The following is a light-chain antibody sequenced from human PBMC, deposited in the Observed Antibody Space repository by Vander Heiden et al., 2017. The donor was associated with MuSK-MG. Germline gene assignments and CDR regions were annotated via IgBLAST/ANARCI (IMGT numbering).Light chain of an antibody. Sequence: IQLTDAPASLSASVGDRVTITCRASQSISSYLNWYQQKPGKAPKLLIYAASSLQSRVPSTLSGTRSGTDFTLTMSSLQPEDFPTYYCQESDATPITF. J-gene: IGKJ3*01. V-gene: IGKV1-39*01. CDR1: QSISSY. CDR3: QESDATPIT. CDR2: AAS.